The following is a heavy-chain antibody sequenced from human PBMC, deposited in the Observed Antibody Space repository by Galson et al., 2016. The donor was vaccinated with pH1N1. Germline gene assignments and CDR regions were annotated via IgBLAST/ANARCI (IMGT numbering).Heavy chain of an antibody. J-gene: IGHJ6*02. V-gene: IGHV4-31*03. CDR1: GGSISIGGFY. CDR3: ARENIVVGEGWDYGMDV. CDR2: IFPSGHT. D-gene: IGHD2-15*01. Sequence: LSLTCSVSGGSISIGGFYWSWVRQHPGKGLEWIGYIFPSGHTSYSPSLKSRVSISVDTSKNQFSLQLSSVTAADTAGYYCARENIVVGEGWDYGMDVWGQGTTVTVS.